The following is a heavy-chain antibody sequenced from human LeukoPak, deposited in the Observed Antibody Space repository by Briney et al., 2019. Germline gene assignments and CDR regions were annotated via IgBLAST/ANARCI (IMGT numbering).Heavy chain of an antibody. J-gene: IGHJ4*02. CDR3: AKDLAYSNLQTLDY. Sequence: QPGGSLRLSCAASGFTFSNFAMNWVRRAPGKGLEWVSAIDGSGGTTSYADSVKGRFTISRDNSKNTLYLQMNSLRAEDTAVYYCAKDLAYSNLQTLDYWGQGTLVTVSS. CDR2: IDGSGGTT. D-gene: IGHD4-11*01. V-gene: IGHV3-23*01. CDR1: GFTFSNFA.